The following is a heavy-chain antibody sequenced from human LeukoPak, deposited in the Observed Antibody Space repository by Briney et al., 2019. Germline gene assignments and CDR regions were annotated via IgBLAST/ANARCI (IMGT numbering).Heavy chain of an antibody. CDR2: MNPNSGNT. J-gene: IGHJ4*02. CDR1: RYTFTSYD. D-gene: IGHD6-19*01. Sequence: ASVKVSCKASRYTFTSYDINWVRQATGQGLEWMGWMNPNSGNTGYAQKFQGRVTMTRNTSISTAYMELSSLRSEDTAVYYCAKGKDLAVAGTGGFVDYWGQGTLVTVSS. CDR3: AKGKDLAVAGTGGFVDY. V-gene: IGHV1-8*01.